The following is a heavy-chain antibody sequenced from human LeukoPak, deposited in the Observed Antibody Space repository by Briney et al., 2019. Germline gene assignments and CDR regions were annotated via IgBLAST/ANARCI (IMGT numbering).Heavy chain of an antibody. J-gene: IGHJ4*02. V-gene: IGHV3-23*01. CDR2: ISDSGNT. D-gene: IGHD6-13*01. CDR1: GFTLSSYA. CDR3: AKLGAAAGYDY. Sequence: GGSLRLSCAASGFTLSSYAMSWVRQAPGKGLEWVSAISDSGNTYHADSVKGRFTISRDNSKNTLYLQMNSLRAEDTAVYYCAKLGAAAGYDYWGQGTLVTVSS.